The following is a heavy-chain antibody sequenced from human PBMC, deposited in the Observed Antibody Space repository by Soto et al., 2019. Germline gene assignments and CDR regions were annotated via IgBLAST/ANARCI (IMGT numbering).Heavy chain of an antibody. CDR3: ARSFGSSPTAFDN. CDR2: IYHSGSI. CDR1: GGSISSGDYS. Sequence: LSLTCAVSGGSISSGDYSWSWIRQPPGKGLEWIGYIYHSGSIYYNPSLQSRVTISIDRSKNQFSLRLSSVTAADTAVYYCARSFGSSPTAFDNWGQGTLVTSPQ. V-gene: IGHV4-30-2*01. D-gene: IGHD6-6*01. J-gene: IGHJ4*02.